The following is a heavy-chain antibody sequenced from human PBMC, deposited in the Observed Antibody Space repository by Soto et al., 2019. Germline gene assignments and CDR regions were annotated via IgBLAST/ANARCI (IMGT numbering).Heavy chain of an antibody. CDR1: GGSISSYY. J-gene: IGHJ4*02. V-gene: IGHV4-59*01. Sequence: PSETLSLTCTVSGGSISSYYWSWIRQPPGKGLEWIGYIYYSGSTNYNPSLKSRVTISVDTSKNQFSLKLSSVTAADTAVYYCVSTDYGDYALFDYWGQGTLVTVSS. CDR3: VSTDYGDYALFDY. CDR2: IYYSGST. D-gene: IGHD4-17*01.